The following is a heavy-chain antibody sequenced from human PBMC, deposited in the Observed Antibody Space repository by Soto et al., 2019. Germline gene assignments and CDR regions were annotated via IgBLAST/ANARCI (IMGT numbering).Heavy chain of an antibody. CDR2: IIPIFGTA. CDR3: ARPGVVIRPADAFDI. CDR1: GGTFSIYA. J-gene: IGHJ3*02. V-gene: IGHV1-69*13. D-gene: IGHD3-3*01. Sequence: ASVKVSCKASGGTFSIYAISWVRQAPGQGLEWMGGIIPIFGTANYAQKFQGRVTITADESTSTAYMELSSLRSEDTAVYYCARPGVVIRPADAFDIWGQGTMVTVSS.